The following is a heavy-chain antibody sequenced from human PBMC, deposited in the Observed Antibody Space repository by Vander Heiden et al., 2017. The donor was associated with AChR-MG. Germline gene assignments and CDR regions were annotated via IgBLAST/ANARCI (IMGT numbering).Heavy chain of an antibody. CDR3: ARDHGGPCRGGDCYSFDGY. CDR1: GFTFSRYW. CDR2: INSDGSST. Sequence: EVQLVESGGGLVQPGGSLRLSCAASGFTFSRYWMHWVRQAPGKGLVWVSRINSDGSSTSYADSVKGRFTISRDNAKNTLYLQMNSLRAEDTAVYYCARDHGGPCRGGDCYSFDGYWGQGTLVTVSS. D-gene: IGHD2-21*01. J-gene: IGHJ4*02. V-gene: IGHV3-74*01.